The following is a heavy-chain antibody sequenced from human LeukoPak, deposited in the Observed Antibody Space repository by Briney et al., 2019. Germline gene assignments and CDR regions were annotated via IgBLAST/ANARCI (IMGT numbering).Heavy chain of an antibody. CDR2: IYYSGNT. CDR1: GDSISRNTYY. Sequence: SETLSLICTVSGDSISRNTYYWGWIRQPPGKGLEWLGSIYYSGNTHYSPSLKSRVTVSMDTSKNQFSLKLTSVTATDTAIYYCTSHPVTIFGVDTGPAYVDYWGQGTLVAVSS. D-gene: IGHD3-3*01. CDR3: TSHPVTIFGVDTGPAYVDY. J-gene: IGHJ4*02. V-gene: IGHV4-39*01.